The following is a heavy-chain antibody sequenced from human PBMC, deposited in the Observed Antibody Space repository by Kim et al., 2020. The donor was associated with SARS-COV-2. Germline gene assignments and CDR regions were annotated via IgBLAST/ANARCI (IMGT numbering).Heavy chain of an antibody. CDR1: GFTLGSYW. CDR2: MKQDGSEI. Sequence: GGSLRLSCAASGFTLGSYWMTWVRQAPGKGLEWVASMKQDGSEIYYVDSVKGRFTISRDNAKDSLFLQMNSLRVEDTAVYYCARDGEYCGRDCYYYWYFDLWRRGTLVNVSS. J-gene: IGHJ2*01. V-gene: IGHV3-7*01. D-gene: IGHD2-21*02. CDR3: ARDGEYCGRDCYYYWYFDL.